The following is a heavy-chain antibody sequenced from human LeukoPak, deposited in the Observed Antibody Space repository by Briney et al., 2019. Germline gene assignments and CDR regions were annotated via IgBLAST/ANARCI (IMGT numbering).Heavy chain of an antibody. CDR3: ARVDKDIVVVPAATYYFDY. V-gene: IGHV4-34*01. D-gene: IGHD2-2*01. CDR2: INHSGST. Sequence: SETLSLTCAVYGGSFNGYYWSWIRQPPGKGLEWIGEINHSGSTNYNPSLKSRVTISVDTSKNQFSLKLSSVTAADTAVYYCARVDKDIVVVPAATYYFDYWGQGTLVTVSS. CDR1: GGSFNGYY. J-gene: IGHJ4*02.